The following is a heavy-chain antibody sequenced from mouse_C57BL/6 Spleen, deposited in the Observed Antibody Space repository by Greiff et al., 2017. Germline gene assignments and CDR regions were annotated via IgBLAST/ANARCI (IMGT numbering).Heavy chain of an antibody. J-gene: IGHJ3*01. D-gene: IGHD2-4*01. CDR3: AREALDDYEGGFAY. V-gene: IGHV1-64*01. CDR2: IHPNSGST. Sequence: QVQLQQPGAELVKPGASVKLSCKASGYTFTSYWMHWVKQRPGQGLEWIGMIHPNSGSTNYNEKFKSKATLTVDKSSSTAYMQLSSLTSEDSAVYFCAREALDDYEGGFAYWGQGILVTVSA. CDR1: GYTFTSYW.